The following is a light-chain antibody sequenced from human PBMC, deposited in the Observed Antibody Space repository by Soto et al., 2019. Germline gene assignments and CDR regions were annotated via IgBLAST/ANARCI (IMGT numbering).Light chain of an antibody. CDR2: KVS. J-gene: IGKJ1*01. CDR3: QQYNSYSWT. Sequence: DVALTQSPISLPVTLGQPASISCRSSQRLVYSDGNSNLTWFLHRPGQSPRRLIYKVSKRDSGVPSRFSGSGSGTEFTLTISSLQPDDFATYYCQQYNSYSWTFGQGAKVDIK. CDR1: QRLVYSDGNSN. V-gene: IGKV2-30*01.